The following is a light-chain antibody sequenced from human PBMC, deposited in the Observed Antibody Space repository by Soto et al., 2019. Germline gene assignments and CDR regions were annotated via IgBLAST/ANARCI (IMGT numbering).Light chain of an antibody. CDR3: SSYTISSPLHV. CDR2: DVS. J-gene: IGLJ1*01. V-gene: IGLV2-14*01. CDR1: SSDVGGYNY. Sequence: QSALTQPASVSGSPGQSITISCTGTSSDVGGYNYVSWYQQHPGKAPKLMMYDVSNRPSGVSNRFSGSKSGNTASLTISGLQAEDDAAYYFSSYTISSPLHVFGTGTKLTVL.